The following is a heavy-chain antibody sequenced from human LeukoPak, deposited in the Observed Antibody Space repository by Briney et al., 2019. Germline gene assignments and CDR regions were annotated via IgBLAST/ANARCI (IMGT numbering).Heavy chain of an antibody. Sequence: GGSLRLSCAAAGFTFSGSAMHWVRQASGKGLDWVGRIRSKANSYATAYAASVKGRFTISRDDSKNTAYLQMNSLKTEDTAVYYCTGYSSGWYDYYFDYWGQGTLVTVSS. CDR2: IRSKANSYAT. D-gene: IGHD6-19*01. CDR1: GFTFSGSA. CDR3: TGYSSGWYDYYFDY. J-gene: IGHJ4*02. V-gene: IGHV3-73*01.